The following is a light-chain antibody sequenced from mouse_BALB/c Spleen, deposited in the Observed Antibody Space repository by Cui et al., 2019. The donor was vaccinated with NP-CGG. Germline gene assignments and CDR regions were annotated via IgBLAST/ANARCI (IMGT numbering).Light chain of an antibody. CDR3: ALWYSNHWV. V-gene: IGLV1*01. CDR1: TGAVTTSNY. Sequence: QAVVTQDSALTTSPGERVTLTCRSSTGAVTTSNYANWVQEKPDHLFTGLIGGTNNRTPGVPARFSGSLIGGKAALTITGAQTEDEAIYFCALWYSNHWVFGGGTKLTVL. CDR2: GTN. J-gene: IGLJ1*01.